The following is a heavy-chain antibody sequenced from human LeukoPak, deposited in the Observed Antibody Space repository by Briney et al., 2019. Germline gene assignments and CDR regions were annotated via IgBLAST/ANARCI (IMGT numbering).Heavy chain of an antibody. CDR2: IGGSGSPI. D-gene: IGHD6-19*01. Sequence: GGSLRLSCAVSGFTFSDFEMNWVRQAPGKGPEWISYIGGSGSPIYYADSVKGRFTISRDNAKNSLYLQMNSLRAEDTAVYYCARDSTYSSGWYLDYWGQGTLVTVSS. V-gene: IGHV3-11*04. J-gene: IGHJ4*02. CDR1: GFTFSDFE. CDR3: ARDSTYSSGWYLDY.